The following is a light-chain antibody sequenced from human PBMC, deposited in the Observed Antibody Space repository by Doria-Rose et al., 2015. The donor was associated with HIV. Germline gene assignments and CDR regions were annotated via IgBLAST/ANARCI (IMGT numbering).Light chain of an antibody. CDR2: DGS. CDR3: RQYGTSWT. J-gene: IGKJ1*01. CDR1: QSFSSTY. V-gene: IGKV3-20*01. Sequence: TQSPGTLSLSPGERATLSCRASQSFSSTYLAWYHQIPGQAPSLLIYDGSTRATGIPDRFSASVSGTDFTLTVNRLEPEDFALYYCRQYGTSWTFGQGTKVEI.